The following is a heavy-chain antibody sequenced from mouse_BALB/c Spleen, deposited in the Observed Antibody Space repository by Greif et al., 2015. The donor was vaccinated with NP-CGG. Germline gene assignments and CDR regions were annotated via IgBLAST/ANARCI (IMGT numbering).Heavy chain of an antibody. CDR1: GFTFSSFG. D-gene: IGHD2-14*01. J-gene: IGHJ2*01. CDR2: ISSGSSTI. Sequence: EVQRVESGGGLVQPGGSRKLSCAASGFTFSSFGMHWVRQAPEKGLEWVAYISSGSSTIYYADTVKGRFTISRDNPKNTLFLQMTSLRSEDTAMYYCARSGFYRYYFDYWGQGTTLTVSS. V-gene: IGHV5-17*02. CDR3: ARSGFYRYYFDY.